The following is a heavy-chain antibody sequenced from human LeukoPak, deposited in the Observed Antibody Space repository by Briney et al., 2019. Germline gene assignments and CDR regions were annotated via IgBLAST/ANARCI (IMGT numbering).Heavy chain of an antibody. V-gene: IGHV3-74*01. CDR2: ISHDGSST. CDR1: GFTFTNNW. CDR3: ARVSAGAFDV. J-gene: IGHJ3*01. Sequence: GGSLRLSCAASGFTFTNNWMHWVRQAPTRGLVWVSRISHDGSSTNYADSVKGRFTISRDNTKNTLYLQMNSLRADDTAVYYCARVSAGAFDVWGQGTLVTVSS. D-gene: IGHD4/OR15-4a*01.